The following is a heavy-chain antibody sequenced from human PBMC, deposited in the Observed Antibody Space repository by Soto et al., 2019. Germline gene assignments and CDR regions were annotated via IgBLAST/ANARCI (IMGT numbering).Heavy chain of an antibody. CDR3: ARSSLYGMDV. CDR2: IYYSGNT. Sequence: SETLSLTCSVSGGSISSGYYYWSWIRQPPGKGLEWIGNIYYSGNTYYNPSLKSRLIISIDTSKNHFFLKVGSVTAADTAVYYCARSSLYGMDVWGQGTTVTVSS. J-gene: IGHJ6*02. V-gene: IGHV4-30-4*01. CDR1: GGSISSGYYY. D-gene: IGHD1-1*01.